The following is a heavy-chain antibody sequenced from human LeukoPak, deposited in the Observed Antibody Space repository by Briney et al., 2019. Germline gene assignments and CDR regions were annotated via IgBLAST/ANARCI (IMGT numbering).Heavy chain of an antibody. CDR1: GFTFSSYD. CDR3: VRAPSYLYGGNGDYYGMDV. CDR2: IGTAGDT. V-gene: IGHV3-13*01. Sequence: GGSLRLSCAASGFTFSSYDMHWVRQATGKGLEWVSAIGTAGDTYYPGSVKGRFTISRENAKNSLYLQMNSLRAGDTAVYYCVRAPSYLYGGNGDYYGMDVWGQGTTVTVSS. J-gene: IGHJ6*02. D-gene: IGHD4-23*01.